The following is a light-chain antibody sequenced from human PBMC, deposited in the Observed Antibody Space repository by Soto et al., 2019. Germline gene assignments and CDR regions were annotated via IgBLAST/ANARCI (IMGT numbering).Light chain of an antibody. Sequence: QSVLTQPPSVSGAPGQRVTISCTGSSSNIGAGYDVHWYQQLPGTAPKLLIYGNSHRPSGVPDRFSGSKSGTSASLAITGLQAEDEADYYCQSYDSSLVVFGGGTKLTVL. CDR2: GNS. CDR3: QSYDSSLVV. CDR1: SSNIGAGYD. V-gene: IGLV1-40*01. J-gene: IGLJ2*01.